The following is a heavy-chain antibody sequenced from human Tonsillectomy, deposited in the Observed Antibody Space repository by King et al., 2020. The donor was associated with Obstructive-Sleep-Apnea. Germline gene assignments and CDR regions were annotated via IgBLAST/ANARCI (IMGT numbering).Heavy chain of an antibody. J-gene: IGHJ4*02. V-gene: IGHV3-21*01. CDR2: ISSSGTYI. CDR1: GFTFSRYT. CDR3: ARVYYDILTGYRGYADY. Sequence: VQLVESGGGLVKPGGSLRLSCAASGFTFSRYTMNWVRQAPGKGLEWVSSISSSGTYIHYADSVKGRFTISRDNAENSLYLQMKSLRAEDTAVYYCARVYYDILTGYRGYADYWGQGTLVTVSS. D-gene: IGHD3-9*01.